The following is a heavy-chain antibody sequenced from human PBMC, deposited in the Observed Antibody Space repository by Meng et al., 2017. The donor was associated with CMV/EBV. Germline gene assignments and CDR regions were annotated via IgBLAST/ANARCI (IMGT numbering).Heavy chain of an antibody. J-gene: IGHJ5*02. Sequence: GESLKISCAASGFTFSDYYMSWIRQAPGKGLEWVSYISSSGSTIYYADSVKGRFTISRDNAKNSLYLQMNSLRAEDTAVYYCARGFVHNWFDPWGQGTLVTVSS. CDR1: GFTFSDYY. CDR2: ISSSGSTI. CDR3: ARGFVHNWFDP. D-gene: IGHD2-8*01. V-gene: IGHV3-11*04.